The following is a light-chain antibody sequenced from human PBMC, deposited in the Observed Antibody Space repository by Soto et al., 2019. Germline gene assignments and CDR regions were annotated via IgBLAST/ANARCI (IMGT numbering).Light chain of an antibody. J-gene: IGKJ1*01. V-gene: IGKV3-20*01. CDR2: GES. Sequence: EIVLTQSPGTLSLSPGERATLSCRASQSVSSSYLAWYQQKTGQAPRLLIYGESGRATGIPARFSGSGSGTDFTITISSLEPEDFAVDYCQQYGSSSWTFGQGTKVEIK. CDR3: QQYGSSSWT. CDR1: QSVSSSY.